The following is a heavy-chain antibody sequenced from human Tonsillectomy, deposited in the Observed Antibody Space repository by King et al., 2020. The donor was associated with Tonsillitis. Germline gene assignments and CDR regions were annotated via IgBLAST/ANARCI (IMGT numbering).Heavy chain of an antibody. CDR3: ARPLMVTTDPDAFDI. J-gene: IGHJ3*02. Sequence: VQLVESGGGVVQPGRSLRLSCAASGFIFSNYAIHWVRQAPGKGLEWVAVISYDGSNKYYADSVEGRFTISRDNSKNTLYLQMNSLRPEDTAVYYCARPLMVTTDPDAFDIWGQGTMVTVSS. V-gene: IGHV3-30-3*01. CDR1: GFIFSNYA. CDR2: ISYDGSNK. D-gene: IGHD2-8*01.